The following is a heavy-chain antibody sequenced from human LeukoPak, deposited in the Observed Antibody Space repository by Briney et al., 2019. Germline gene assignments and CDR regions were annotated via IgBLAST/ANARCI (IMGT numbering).Heavy chain of an antibody. Sequence: KPGGSLRLSCAASGFTFNSYSVDSVRQAPGRGLEWVSSISSSSSYIYYADSVKGRFTISRDNSKNSLYLQMNSLRAEDTAVYYWAIGPVSSEVYNGIAVWPQGTTVTVSS. CDR2: ISSSSSYI. CDR1: GFTFNSYS. CDR3: AIGPVSSEVYNGIAV. J-gene: IGHJ6*02. D-gene: IGHD1-14*01. V-gene: IGHV3-21*01.